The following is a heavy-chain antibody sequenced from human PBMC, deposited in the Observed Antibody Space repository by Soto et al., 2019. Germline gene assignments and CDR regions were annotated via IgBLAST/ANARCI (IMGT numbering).Heavy chain of an antibody. CDR3: ARRRGYQYDDY. CDR1: GYSFTNYW. D-gene: IGHD5-18*01. J-gene: IGHJ4*02. CDR2: IDPSDSYT. V-gene: IGHV5-10-1*01. Sequence: PGESLKISCKGSGYSFTNYWISWVRQMPGKGLEWMGRIDPSDSYTNYSPSFQGHVTTSIDKSISTAYLQWSSLKASDTAMYYCARRRGYQYDDYWGQGTLVTVSS.